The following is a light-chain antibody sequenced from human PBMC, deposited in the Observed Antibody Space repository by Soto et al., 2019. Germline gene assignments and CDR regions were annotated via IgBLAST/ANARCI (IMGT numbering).Light chain of an antibody. J-gene: IGKJ1*01. Sequence: IVVSQSAATLSVSPGERATLSCRASQSVSSNFLAWYQQKPGQAPRLFIYDAANRATGIPDRFNGSGSGTDFTLTISRLEPEDFAVYYCQQYSSSPRTFGQGTKVDI. CDR2: DAA. CDR1: QSVSSNF. V-gene: IGKV3-20*01. CDR3: QQYSSSPRT.